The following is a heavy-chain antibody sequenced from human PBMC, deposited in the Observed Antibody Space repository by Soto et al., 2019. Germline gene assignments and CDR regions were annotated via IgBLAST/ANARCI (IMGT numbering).Heavy chain of an antibody. CDR3: ARDGGNHLSYYYGMDV. D-gene: IGHD2-15*01. CDR1: VGSFSGYY. V-gene: IGHV4-34*01. Sequence: SETLCVTCAFYVGSFSGYYWGWIRQPPGKGLDWIGEINHSGSTNYNPSLKSRVTISVDTSKNQFSLKLSSVTAADTAVYYCARDGGNHLSYYYGMDVWGQGTTVTVSS. CDR2: INHSGST. J-gene: IGHJ6*01.